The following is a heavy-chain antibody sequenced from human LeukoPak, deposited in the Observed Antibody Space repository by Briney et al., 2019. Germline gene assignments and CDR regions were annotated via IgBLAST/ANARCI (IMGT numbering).Heavy chain of an antibody. J-gene: IGHJ5*02. CDR2: IWYDGSNK. V-gene: IGHV3-33*01. CDR3: ARAGSEYGTGANNWFDP. CDR1: GFTFSRYG. D-gene: IGHD1-1*01. Sequence: GRSLRLSCAASGFTFSRYGMHWVRQAPGKGLEWVAVIWYDGSNKYYADSVKGRFTISRDNSKNTLYLQMNSLRAEDTAVYYCARAGSEYGTGANNWFDPWGQGTLVTVSS.